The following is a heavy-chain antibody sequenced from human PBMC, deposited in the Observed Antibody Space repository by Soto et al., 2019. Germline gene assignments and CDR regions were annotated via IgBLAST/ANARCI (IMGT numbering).Heavy chain of an antibody. V-gene: IGHV3-53*04. J-gene: IGHJ4*02. D-gene: IGHD6-6*01. Sequence: EVQLVESGGGLVQPGGSLRLSCAASDFTVSSNYMSWVRQAPGKGLEWVSVSYSGGSTYYAGSVKGRFTISRHNSKDTMYLQMNSLRVDDTAVYYCARGELGRIAALDYWGQGTLVTVSS. CDR1: DFTVSSNY. CDR2: SYSGGST. CDR3: ARGELGRIAALDY.